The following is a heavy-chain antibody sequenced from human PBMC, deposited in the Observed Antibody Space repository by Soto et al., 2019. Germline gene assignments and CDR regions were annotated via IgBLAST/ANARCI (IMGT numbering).Heavy chain of an antibody. V-gene: IGHV4-30-4*01. CDR3: ARGPSADKVDC. D-gene: IGHD2-15*01. J-gene: IGHJ4*02. CDR2: IYNSGST. Sequence: QVQLQESGPGLVKPSQTLSLTCAVSGGFITSGGYFWSWIRQPPGKGPEWIGHIYNSGSTYNNPSLKSRASISVDTSNNQFSLNLSSMTAADTAVYYSARGPSADKVDCWGQGILVTVSS. CDR1: GGFITSGGYF.